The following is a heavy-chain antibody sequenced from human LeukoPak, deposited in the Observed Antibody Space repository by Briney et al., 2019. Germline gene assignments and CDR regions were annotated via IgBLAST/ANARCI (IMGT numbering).Heavy chain of an antibody. D-gene: IGHD2-2*01. CDR2: INHSGST. CDR3: ARGRHKDIVVVPAAMLRWFDP. CDR1: GGSFSGYY. J-gene: IGHJ5*02. Sequence: SETLSLTCAVYGGSFSGYYWSWIRQPPGKGLEWIGEINHSGSTNYNPSLKSRVTISVDTSTNQFSLKLSSVTAADTAVYYCARGRHKDIVVVPAAMLRWFDPWGQGTLVTVSS. V-gene: IGHV4-34*01.